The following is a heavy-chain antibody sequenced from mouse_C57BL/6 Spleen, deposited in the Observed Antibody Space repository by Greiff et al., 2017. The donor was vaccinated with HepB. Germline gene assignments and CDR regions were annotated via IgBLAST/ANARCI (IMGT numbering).Heavy chain of an antibody. D-gene: IGHD1-1*01. Sequence: EVQLQQSGPALVKPGASVKISCKASGYTFTDYYMNWVKQSHGKSLEWIGDITPNNGGTSYNQKFKGKATLTVDKSSSTAYMELRSLTSEDSAVYYCARRRGSSPFAYWGQGTLVTVSA. J-gene: IGHJ3*01. CDR3: ARRRGSSPFAY. V-gene: IGHV1-26*01. CDR2: ITPNNGGT. CDR1: GYTFTDYY.